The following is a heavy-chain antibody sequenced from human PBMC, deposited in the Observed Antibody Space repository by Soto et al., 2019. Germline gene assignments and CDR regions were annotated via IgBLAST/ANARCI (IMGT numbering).Heavy chain of an antibody. CDR3: ARESGGWPLNCCDR. V-gene: IGHV3-74*01. D-gene: IGHD6-19*01. CDR1: GFNFSNHW. J-gene: IGHJ5*02. CDR2: ITSDGKSK. Sequence: HSCAASGFNFSNHWMHWVRQRPAEGLVWVSRITSDGKSKAYAESVKGRFAISRDNAKNTLYLQMNGLTAEDTAVYYCARESGGWPLNCCDRWGQGTLVTVSS.